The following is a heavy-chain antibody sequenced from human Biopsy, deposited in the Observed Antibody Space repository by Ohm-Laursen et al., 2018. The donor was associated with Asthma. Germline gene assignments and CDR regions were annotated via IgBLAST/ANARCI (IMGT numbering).Heavy chain of an antibody. J-gene: IGHJ4*02. CDR1: GYTVTRYA. Sequence: ASVKVSCKASGYTVTRYAINWVRQAPGQGLEWMGWINTNTGNPTYAQGFTGRFVFSLDTSVNTAHLQINNLKAEDTAVYYCARMISYYDEMRDPFFDYWGQGTLVTVSS. CDR3: ARMISYYDEMRDPFFDY. V-gene: IGHV7-4-1*02. CDR2: INTNTGNP. D-gene: IGHD3-16*01.